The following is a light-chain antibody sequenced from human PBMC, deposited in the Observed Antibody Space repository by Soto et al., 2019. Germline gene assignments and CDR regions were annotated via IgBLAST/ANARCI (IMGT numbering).Light chain of an antibody. CDR1: QSVRTS. CDR3: QQYNDWPPA. Sequence: EIVLTQSPATLSLSPGERATLSCRASQSVRTSLAWYQQQPGQAPRLLIYGASNRATGIPDRFSGSGSGTDFTLTISSLQSEDFAVYYCQQYNDWPPAFGGGTKVDIK. V-gene: IGKV3D-15*01. CDR2: GAS. J-gene: IGKJ4*01.